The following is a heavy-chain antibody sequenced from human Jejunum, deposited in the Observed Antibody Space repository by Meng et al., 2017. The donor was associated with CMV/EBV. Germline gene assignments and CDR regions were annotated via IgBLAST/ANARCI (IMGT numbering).Heavy chain of an antibody. Sequence: SYAMHWVRQAPGKELEWVAVISYDGSNKYYADSVKGRFTISRDNSKNTLYLQMNSLRAEDTAVYYCARDPKGGGGYYYYYGMDVWGQGTTVTVSS. CDR3: ARDPKGGGGYYYYYGMDV. D-gene: IGHD3-16*01. CDR2: ISYDGSNK. J-gene: IGHJ6*02. V-gene: IGHV3-30*04. CDR1: SYA.